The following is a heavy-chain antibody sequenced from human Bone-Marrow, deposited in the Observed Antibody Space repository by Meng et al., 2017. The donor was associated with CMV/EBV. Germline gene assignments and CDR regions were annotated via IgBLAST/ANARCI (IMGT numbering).Heavy chain of an antibody. Sequence: SETLSLTCTVPGDSITIFYWNWIRQPPGKGLEWIGNVFQTGSTNYNPSLKNRVTISMDTSKNQLSLKLNSLSAADTAVYFCARGRSCLNGVCYEDHNYFGPWGQGTLVTVSS. J-gene: IGHJ5*02. D-gene: IGHD2-8*01. CDR2: VFQTGST. V-gene: IGHV4-59*01. CDR1: GDSITIFY. CDR3: ARGRSCLNGVCYEDHNYFGP.